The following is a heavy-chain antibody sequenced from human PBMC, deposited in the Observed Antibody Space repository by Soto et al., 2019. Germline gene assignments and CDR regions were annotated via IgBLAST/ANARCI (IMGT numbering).Heavy chain of an antibody. Sequence: QVQLVESGGGLVKPGGSLRLSCAASGFTFSDYYMSWIRQAPGKGLEWVSYISSSSSYTNYADSVKGRFTISRDNAKNSLYLQMNSLRAEDTAVYYCAREGGIAVAGHYYYYGMDVWGQGTTVTVSS. D-gene: IGHD6-19*01. V-gene: IGHV3-11*05. CDR3: AREGGIAVAGHYYYYGMDV. J-gene: IGHJ6*02. CDR2: ISSSSSYT. CDR1: GFTFSDYY.